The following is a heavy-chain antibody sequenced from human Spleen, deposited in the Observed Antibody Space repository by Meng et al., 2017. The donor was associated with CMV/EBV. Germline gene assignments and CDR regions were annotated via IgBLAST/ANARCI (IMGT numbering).Heavy chain of an antibody. CDR2: IRYDGSNK. D-gene: IGHD2-2*01. J-gene: IGHJ4*02. CDR1: GFTFSSYG. Sequence: GGSLRLSCAASGFTFSSYGMHWVRQAPGKGLEWVAFIRYDGSNKYYADSVKGRFTIPRDNSKNTLYLQMNSLRAEETAVYYCARDRAVVPAAAFDYWGQGTLVTVSS. CDR3: ARDRAVVPAAAFDY. V-gene: IGHV3-30*02.